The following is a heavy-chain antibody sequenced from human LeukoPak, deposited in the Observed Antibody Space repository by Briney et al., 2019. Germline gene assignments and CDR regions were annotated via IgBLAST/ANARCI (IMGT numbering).Heavy chain of an antibody. CDR1: GYSFTNYC. J-gene: IGHJ5*02. D-gene: IGHD3-10*01. V-gene: IGHV5-51*01. Sequence: GESLKISCKAIGYSFTNYCIGCVRQIPGRGMQWMGVIYPGDSRTRYNPSFQGQVTISVDKSTSTAYLQWVSLKASDTAMYYCACRELTNTGSYPWGEGTLVTVSS. CDR2: IYPGDSRT. CDR3: ACRELTNTGSYP.